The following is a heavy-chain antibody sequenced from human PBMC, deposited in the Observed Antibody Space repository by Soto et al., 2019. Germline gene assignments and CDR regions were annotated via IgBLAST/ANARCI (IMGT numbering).Heavy chain of an antibody. J-gene: IGHJ5*02. CDR2: IYHSGST. CDR3: AGAGSVPAAIFPWFDP. Sequence: SETLSLTCAVSGGSISSGGYSWSWIRQPPGKGLEWIGYIYHSGSTYYNPSLKSRVTISVDRSKNQFSLKLSSVTAADTAVYYCAGAGSVPAAIFPWFDPWGQGTLVTVSS. CDR1: GGSISSGGYS. D-gene: IGHD2-2*01. V-gene: IGHV4-30-2*01.